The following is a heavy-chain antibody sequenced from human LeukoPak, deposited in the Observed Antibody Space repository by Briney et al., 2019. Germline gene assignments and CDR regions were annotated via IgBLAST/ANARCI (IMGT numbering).Heavy chain of an antibody. CDR2: MDYDGST. J-gene: IGHJ6*02. CDR3: ARDGVPSASPYYYYYAMDV. D-gene: IGHD2-2*01. CDR1: GGSVTSGTYY. V-gene: IGHV4-61*01. Sequence: SETLSLTCTVSGGSVTSGTYYWTWIRPRPGKGLEWFGYMDYDGSTNYNPSLKSRLTISVDTSKNQFSLKLSSVTAADTAVYYCARDGVPSASPYYYYYAMDVWGQGTTVTVSS.